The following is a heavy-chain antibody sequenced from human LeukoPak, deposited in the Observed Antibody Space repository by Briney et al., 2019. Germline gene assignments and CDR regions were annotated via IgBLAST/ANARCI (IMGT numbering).Heavy chain of an antibody. CDR2: IYYSGST. J-gene: IGHJ4*02. CDR3: ARVAVVTTYYFDY. D-gene: IGHD4-23*01. CDR1: GGSISSYY. Sequence: SETLSLTCTVSGGSISSYYWSWIRQHPGKGLEWIGYIYYSGSTYYNPSLKSRVTISVDTSKNQFSLKLSSVTAADTAVYYCARVAVVTTYYFDYWGQGTLVTVSS. V-gene: IGHV4-59*06.